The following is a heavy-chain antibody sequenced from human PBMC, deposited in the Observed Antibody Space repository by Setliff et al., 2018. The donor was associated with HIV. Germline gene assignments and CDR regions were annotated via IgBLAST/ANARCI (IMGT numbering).Heavy chain of an antibody. J-gene: IGHJ4*02. CDR1: GYTFSNYD. CDR3: ARGRYSSGLTDY. CDR2: VNPKSGNS. V-gene: IGHV1-8*02. D-gene: IGHD6-19*01. Sequence: ASVKVSCKASGYTFSNYDINWVRQATGQGLEWMGWVNPKSGNSGHAQKFQGRITMTRNTSITTAYMELISLKSEDTAVYYCARGRYSSGLTDYWGQGTLVTV.